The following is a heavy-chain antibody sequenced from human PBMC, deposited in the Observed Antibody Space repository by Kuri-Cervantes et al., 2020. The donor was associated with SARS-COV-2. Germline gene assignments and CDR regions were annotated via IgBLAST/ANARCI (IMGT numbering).Heavy chain of an antibody. V-gene: IGHV3-23*01. D-gene: IGHD6-13*01. CDR2: ISGSGGST. J-gene: IGHJ4*02. Sequence: GESLKISCAASGFTFSSYAMSWVRQAPGKGLEWVSAISGSGGSTYYADSVKGRFTISRDNSKNTLYLQMNSLRAEGTAVYYCAKKFESSGIAAAGTEMYFDYWGQGTLVTVSS. CDR1: GFTFSSYA. CDR3: AKKFESSGIAAAGTEMYFDY.